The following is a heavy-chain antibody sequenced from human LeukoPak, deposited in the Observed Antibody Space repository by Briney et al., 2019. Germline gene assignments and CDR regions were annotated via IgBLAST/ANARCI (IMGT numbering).Heavy chain of an antibody. V-gene: IGHV3-21*01. CDR1: GFIFSNYS. CDR2: ISSSSNYI. J-gene: IGHJ6*04. D-gene: IGHD3-10*02. CDR3: AELGITMIGGV. Sequence: GGSLRLSCAGSGFIFSNYSMNWVRQAPGKGLEWVSSISSSSNYIYYADSMKGRFTISRDNAKNSLYLQMNSLRAEDTAVYYCAELGITMIGGVWGKGTTVTISS.